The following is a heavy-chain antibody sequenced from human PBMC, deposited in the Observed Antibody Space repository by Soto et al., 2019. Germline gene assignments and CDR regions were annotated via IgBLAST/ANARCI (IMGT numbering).Heavy chain of an antibody. Sequence: QVQLQESGPGLVKPSGTLSLTCVVSGGSISTSNWWSWVRQPPGKGLEWIGEIFRSGGTNYNPSLKSRVTISVDKSKNQFSLKLSSMTAADTAVYYCARDFRCSAWGPLWGQGTPVTVSS. CDR2: IFRSGGT. J-gene: IGHJ4*02. CDR3: ARDFRCSAWGPL. CDR1: GGSISTSNW. D-gene: IGHD2-15*01. V-gene: IGHV4-4*02.